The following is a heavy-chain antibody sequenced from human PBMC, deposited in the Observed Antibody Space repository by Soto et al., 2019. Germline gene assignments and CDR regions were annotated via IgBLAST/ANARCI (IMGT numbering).Heavy chain of an antibody. D-gene: IGHD3-10*01. V-gene: IGHV1-3*01. J-gene: IGHJ4*02. CDR2: INAGNSNT. Sequence: GASVKVSCKASGYTFTSYAMHWVRQAPGQRLEWMGWINAGNSNTKYSQKFQGRVIITRDTSASTAYMELSSLRSEDTAVYYCARGGPPIDYWGQGTLVTVSS. CDR1: GYTFTSYA. CDR3: ARGGPPIDY.